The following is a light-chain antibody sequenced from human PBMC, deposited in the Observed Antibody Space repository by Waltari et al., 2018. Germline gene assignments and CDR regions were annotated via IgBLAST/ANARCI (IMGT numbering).Light chain of an antibody. J-gene: IGKJ1*01. V-gene: IGKV1-5*03. CDR3: QQYNSYPWT. CDR2: KAS. CDR1: QSISSW. Sequence: DIQMTQSPSTRSASVGDRVNITCRASQSISSWLAWYQQNPGKAPKLLIYKASSLESGVPSRFSGSGSGTEFTLTISSLQPDDFATYYCQQYNSYPWTFGQGTKVEIK.